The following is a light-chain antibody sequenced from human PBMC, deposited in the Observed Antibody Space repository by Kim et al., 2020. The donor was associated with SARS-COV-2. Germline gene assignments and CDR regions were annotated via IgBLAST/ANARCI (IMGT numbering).Light chain of an antibody. V-gene: IGLV1-40*01. J-gene: IGLJ1*01. CDR1: SSDSGAGYD. Sequence: VTISGTGSSSDSGAGYDVPWYQQLPGPAPKLLIYGNSNRPSGVPDRFSGSKSGTSASLAITGLQAEDEADYYCQSYDSSLSGFYVFGTGTKVTVL. CDR2: GNS. CDR3: QSYDSSLSGFYV.